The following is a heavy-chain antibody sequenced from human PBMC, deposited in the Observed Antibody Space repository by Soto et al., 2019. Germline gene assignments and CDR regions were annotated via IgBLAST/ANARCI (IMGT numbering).Heavy chain of an antibody. CDR2: INSDGSST. CDR3: ARAGGYCSGGVCTHYYFYGMDI. V-gene: IGHV3-74*01. D-gene: IGHD2-8*02. Sequence: EVQLVESGGGLVQPGGSLRVSCAASGFTFSDYWMHWVRQAPGMGLVWVSRINSDGSSTNYADSVKGRFTISRDNTKNTLYLQMNSLRAEDTAVYYCARAGGYCSGGVCTHYYFYGMDIWGQGTTVTVSS. J-gene: IGHJ6*02. CDR1: GFTFSDYW.